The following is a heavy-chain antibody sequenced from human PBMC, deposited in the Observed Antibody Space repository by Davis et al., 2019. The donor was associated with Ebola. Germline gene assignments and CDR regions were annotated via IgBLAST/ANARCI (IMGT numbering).Heavy chain of an antibody. CDR1: GFTFSDHY. CDR3: AKGGSGWPSDYSYGMGV. Sequence: GESLKISCAASGFTFSDHYMSWIRQAPGKGLEWVSTLGTSADTYYADSVKGRFTISRDNSKNTLYLQMNGLRVEDTAVYYCAKGGSGWPSDYSYGMGVWGKGTTVTVSS. V-gene: IGHV3-23*01. CDR2: LGTSADT. D-gene: IGHD6-19*01. J-gene: IGHJ6*04.